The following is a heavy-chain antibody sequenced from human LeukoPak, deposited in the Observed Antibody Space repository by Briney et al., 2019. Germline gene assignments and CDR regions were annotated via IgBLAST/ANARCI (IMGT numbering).Heavy chain of an antibody. V-gene: IGHV4-30-4*07. J-gene: IGHJ5*02. CDR1: GGSISSGGYS. CDR2: IYYSGST. Sequence: SETLSLTCAVSGGSISSGGYSWSWIRQPPGKGLEWIGYIYYSGSTHYNPSLKSRVTISVDTSKNQFSLKLSSVTAADTAVYYCARESGFDWLLLNGGWFDPWGQGTLVTVSS. CDR3: ARESGFDWLLLNGGWFDP. D-gene: IGHD3-9*01.